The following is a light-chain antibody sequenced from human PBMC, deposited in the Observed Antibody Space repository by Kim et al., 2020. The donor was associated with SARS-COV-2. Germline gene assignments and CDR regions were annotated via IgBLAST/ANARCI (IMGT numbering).Light chain of an antibody. J-gene: IGLJ1*01. CDR3: NSRDSSGNHYV. CDR1: SLRSYY. Sequence: SSELTQDSAVSVALGQTVRITCQGASLRSYYASWLQQKPGQAPVLVIFGKNNRPSGIPDRFSGSSSGNTDSLTITGAQAEDEADYYCNSRDSSGNHYVFGTGTKVTVL. CDR2: GKN. V-gene: IGLV3-19*01.